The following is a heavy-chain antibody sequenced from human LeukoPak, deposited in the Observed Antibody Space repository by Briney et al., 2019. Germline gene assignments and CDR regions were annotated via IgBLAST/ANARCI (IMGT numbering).Heavy chain of an antibody. J-gene: IGHJ4*02. D-gene: IGHD6-13*01. CDR1: GFIVGNHY. V-gene: IGHV3-53*01. CDR3: AGGSGRSSYFPIFDY. CDR2: SYSGGTT. Sequence: GGSLRLSCVASGFIVGNHYMSWVRQAPGKGLEWVSVSYSGGTTYYADSVKGRFTISRDDSKNTLYLQMNSLRAEDTAVYYCAGGSGRSSYFPIFDYWGQGALVIVSS.